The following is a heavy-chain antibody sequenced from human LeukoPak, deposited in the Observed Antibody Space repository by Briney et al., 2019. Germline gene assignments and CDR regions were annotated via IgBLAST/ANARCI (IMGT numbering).Heavy chain of an antibody. J-gene: IGHJ4*02. CDR1: GFTFSSYA. CDR2: INSSGGST. V-gene: IGHV3-23*01. D-gene: IGHD1-26*01. CDR3: AKDHLSGGSHYYIDY. Sequence: QTGGSLRLSCAASGFTFSSYAMSWVRQAPGKGLEWVSDINSSGGSTYYADSVRGRFTISRDKSKNTLYLQMNSLRAEDTAVYYCAKDHLSGGSHYYIDYWGQGVLVTVSS.